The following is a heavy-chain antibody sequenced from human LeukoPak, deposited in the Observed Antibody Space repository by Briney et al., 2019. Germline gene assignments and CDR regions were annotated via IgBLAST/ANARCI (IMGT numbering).Heavy chain of an antibody. CDR1: GDSVSSKSAA. Sequence: SQTLSLTCAISGDSVSSKSAAWNWIRQSPSRGLEWLGRTYYRSKWFNDYAVSVKSRITFNPGTSKNQFSLQLNSVTPEDTAVYYCARDRIAVTGSRWDAFDVWGQGTMVTVSS. D-gene: IGHD6-19*01. CDR2: TYYRSKWFN. CDR3: ARDRIAVTGSRWDAFDV. J-gene: IGHJ3*01. V-gene: IGHV6-1*01.